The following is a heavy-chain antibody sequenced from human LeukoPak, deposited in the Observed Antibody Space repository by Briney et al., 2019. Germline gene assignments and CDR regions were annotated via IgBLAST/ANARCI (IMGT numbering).Heavy chain of an antibody. CDR1: GGSISSSNW. CDR3: ARDLSQHRYYDFWSGYYFHAFDI. Sequence: PSGTLSLTCAVSGGSISSSNWWSWVRQPPGKGLEWIGEIYHIGSTNYNPSLKSRVTISVDKSKNQFSLKLSSVTAADTAVYYCARDLSQHRYYDFWSGYYFHAFDIWGQGTMVTVSS. J-gene: IGHJ3*02. CDR2: IYHIGST. V-gene: IGHV4-4*02. D-gene: IGHD3-3*01.